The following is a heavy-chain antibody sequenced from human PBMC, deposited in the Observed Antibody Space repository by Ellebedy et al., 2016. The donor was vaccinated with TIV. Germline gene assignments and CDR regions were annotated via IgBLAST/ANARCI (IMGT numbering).Heavy chain of an antibody. CDR3: ATDLHSFTRGWGY. V-gene: IGHV3-7*01. Sequence: GESLKISCAASGFTFSTYWMYWVRQAPGKGLEWVASIKEDGSNKHYVDSVKGRFTISRDNAKNSLYLQMNGLRVEDTAIYYCATDLHSFTRGWGYWGQGTLVTVSS. D-gene: IGHD3-10*01. CDR1: GFTFSTYW. CDR2: IKEDGSNK. J-gene: IGHJ4*02.